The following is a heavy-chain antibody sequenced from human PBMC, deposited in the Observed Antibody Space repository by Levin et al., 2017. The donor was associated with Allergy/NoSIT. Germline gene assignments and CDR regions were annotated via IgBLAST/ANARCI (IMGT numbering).Heavy chain of an antibody. V-gene: IGHV4-38-2*02. Sequence: SQTLSLTCSVSGYSISRGYYWGWIRQPPGKGLEWIGGMYHSGSTYDNPSLKSRVIISVDTSKNQFSLRLRSVTAADTPVYYCARIPHKTVSEVDIVYGMDVWGQGTTVTVSS. CDR2: MYHSGST. J-gene: IGHJ6*02. CDR3: ARIPHKTVSEVDIVYGMDV. CDR1: GYSISRGYY. D-gene: IGHD3-3*01.